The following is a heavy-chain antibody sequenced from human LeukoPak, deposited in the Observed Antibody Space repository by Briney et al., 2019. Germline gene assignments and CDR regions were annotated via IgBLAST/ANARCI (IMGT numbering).Heavy chain of an antibody. CDR1: GFTFPNAW. CDR2: IKKKTDSRTT. CDR3: VTDGGQLPYYITY. Sequence: GGSLRLSCAASGFTFPNAWIHWVRQAPGKGLEWVGHIKKKTDSRTTDYAAPVKGRFTISRDDSRNTVYLQMDSLKTEDTAVYYCVTDGGQLPYYITYWGQGTLVTVSS. J-gene: IGHJ1*01. V-gene: IGHV3-15*01. D-gene: IGHD3-10*01.